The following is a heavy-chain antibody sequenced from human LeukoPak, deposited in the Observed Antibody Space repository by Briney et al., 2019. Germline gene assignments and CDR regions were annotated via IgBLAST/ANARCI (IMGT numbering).Heavy chain of an antibody. CDR2: ISSSSSTI. J-gene: IGHJ4*02. Sequence: GGSLRLSCAASGFTFSSYRMNWVRQAPGKGLEWVSYISSSSSTIYYADSVQGRFTISRDNAKNSLYLQMSSLRDEDTAVYYCARDYGSGSYWFDYWGQGTLVTVSS. V-gene: IGHV3-48*02. CDR3: ARDYGSGSYWFDY. CDR1: GFTFSSYR. D-gene: IGHD3-10*01.